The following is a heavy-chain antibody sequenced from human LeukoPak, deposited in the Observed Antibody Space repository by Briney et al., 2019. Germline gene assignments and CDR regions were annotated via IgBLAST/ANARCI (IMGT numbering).Heavy chain of an antibody. CDR2: IWYSGTT. V-gene: IGHV4-59*01. J-gene: IGHJ4*02. Sequence: SETLSLTCTVSGGSISRYHWSWIRQPPEKGLEWIGYIWYSGTTNYNPSLKSRVTMSVDTSENHFSLRLSSVTAADTAIYYCVRTISDGSGDYWGQGILVTVSA. CDR1: GGSISRYH. CDR3: VRTISDGSGDY. D-gene: IGHD3-10*01.